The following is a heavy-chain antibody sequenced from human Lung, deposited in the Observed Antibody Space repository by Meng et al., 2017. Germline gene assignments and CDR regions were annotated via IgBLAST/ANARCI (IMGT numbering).Heavy chain of an antibody. Sequence: QVQLVESGGGVVQPGRCRRLSCAPSGFTFSGYGVPWVRQAPGKGLEWVAVIWYDGSNKYYADSVKGRFTISRDNSKNTLYLQMNSLRAEDTAVYYCARGRYSSSSAVVDYWGQGTLVTVSS. D-gene: IGHD6-13*01. CDR1: GFTFSGYG. CDR2: IWYDGSNK. CDR3: ARGRYSSSSAVVDY. V-gene: IGHV3-33*01. J-gene: IGHJ4*02.